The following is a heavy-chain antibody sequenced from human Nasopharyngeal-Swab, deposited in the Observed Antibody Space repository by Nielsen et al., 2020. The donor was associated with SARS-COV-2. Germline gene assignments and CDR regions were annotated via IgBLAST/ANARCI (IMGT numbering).Heavy chain of an antibody. CDR1: GFNFDNYA. J-gene: IGHJ3*02. D-gene: IGHD4-23*01. V-gene: IGHV3-9*01. CDR3: VKDTDAVVTRALDI. Sequence: GGSLRLSCAASGFNFDNYAMHWVRQIPGKGREWVSAISWNSGNTGYAGSVKGRFTISRDNAKNSVFLQMNSLTPEDTALYYCVKDTDAVVTRALDIWGRGTMVTVSS. CDR2: ISWNSGNT.